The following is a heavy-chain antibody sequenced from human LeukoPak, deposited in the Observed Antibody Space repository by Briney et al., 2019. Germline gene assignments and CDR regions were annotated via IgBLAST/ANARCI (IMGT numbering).Heavy chain of an antibody. V-gene: IGHV1-69*06. CDR2: IIPIFGTA. J-gene: IGHJ4*02. Sequence: GASVKVSCKASGGTFSSYAISWVRQAPGQGLEWMGGIIPIFGTANYAQKFQGRVTITADKSTSTAYMELSSLRSEDTAVYYCASAGGDGSSWYSFDYWGQGTLVTVSS. CDR3: ASAGGDGSSWYSFDY. D-gene: IGHD6-13*01. CDR1: GGTFSSYA.